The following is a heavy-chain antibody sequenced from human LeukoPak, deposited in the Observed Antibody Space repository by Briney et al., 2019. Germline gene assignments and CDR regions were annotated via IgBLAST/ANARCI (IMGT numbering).Heavy chain of an antibody. Sequence: PGGSLRLSCAVSGFTVSGNYMSWVRQAPGKGLEWVSAISGSGGSTYYADSVKGRFTISRDNSKNTLYLQMNSLRAEDTAVYYCAKTAIAFDIWGQGTMVTVSS. CDR3: AKTAIAFDI. CDR2: ISGSGGST. V-gene: IGHV3-23*01. J-gene: IGHJ3*02. D-gene: IGHD2-21*02. CDR1: GFTVSGNY.